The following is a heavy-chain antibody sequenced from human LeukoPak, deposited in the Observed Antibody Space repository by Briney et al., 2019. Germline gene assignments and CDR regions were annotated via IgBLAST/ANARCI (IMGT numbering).Heavy chain of an antibody. D-gene: IGHD6-13*01. V-gene: IGHV3-30-3*01. J-gene: IGHJ3*02. CDR2: ISYDGSNK. CDR1: GFTFSSYA. Sequence: PGGSLRLSCAASGFTFSSYAMHWVRQAPGKGLEWVAVISYDGSNKYYADSVKGRFTISRDNAKNSLYLQMNSLRAEDTAVYYCARAPRIAAAGTFDIWGQGTMVIVSS. CDR3: ARAPRIAAAGTFDI.